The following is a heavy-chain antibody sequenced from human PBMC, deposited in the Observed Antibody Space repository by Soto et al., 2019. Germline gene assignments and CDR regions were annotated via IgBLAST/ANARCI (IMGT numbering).Heavy chain of an antibody. Sequence: PSETLSLTCTVSGGSISISSYYWGWILHPPGKGLEWIGSIYYSGSTYYNPSLKSRVTISVDTSKNQFSLKLSSVTAADTAVYYCARAPFGELTWFDPWGQGTLVTVSS. CDR2: IYYSGST. CDR3: ARAPFGELTWFDP. D-gene: IGHD3-10*01. V-gene: IGHV4-39*01. CDR1: GGSISISSYY. J-gene: IGHJ5*02.